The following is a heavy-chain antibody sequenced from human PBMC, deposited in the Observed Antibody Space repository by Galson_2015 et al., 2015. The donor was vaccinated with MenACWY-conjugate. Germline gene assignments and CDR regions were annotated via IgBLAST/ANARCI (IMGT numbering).Heavy chain of an antibody. CDR2: IGGRGGSGAGT. CDR1: GFTFNTHA. D-gene: IGHD6-13*01. Sequence: SLRLSCAASGFTFNTHAMSWVRQAPGKGLEWVSGIGGRGGSGAGTYYADSVEGRFTISRDNSKNTLYLQMNSLRAEDTAVYYCATGSSWYTWFDPWGQGTLVTVSS. J-gene: IGHJ5*02. CDR3: ATGSSWYTWFDP. V-gene: IGHV3-23*01.